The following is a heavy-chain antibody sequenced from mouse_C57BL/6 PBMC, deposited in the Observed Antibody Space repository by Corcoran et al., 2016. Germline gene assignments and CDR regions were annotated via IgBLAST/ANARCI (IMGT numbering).Heavy chain of an antibody. CDR2: INPNNGGT. CDR1: GYTFTDYY. V-gene: IGHV1-26*01. J-gene: IGHJ3*01. Sequence: EVQLQQSGPELVKPGASVKISCKASGYTFTDYYMNWVKQSHGKGLEWIGDINPNNGGTSYNQKFKGKATLTVDKSSSTAYMELRSLTSEDSAVYYCANDFFAYWGQGTLVTVSA. CDR3: ANDFFAY. D-gene: IGHD2-12*01.